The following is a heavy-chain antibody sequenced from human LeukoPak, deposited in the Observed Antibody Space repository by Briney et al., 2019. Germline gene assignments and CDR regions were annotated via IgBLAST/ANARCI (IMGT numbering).Heavy chain of an antibody. CDR1: GGSISSSSYY. D-gene: IGHD2-2*02. CDR2: IYYSGST. Sequence: PSETLSLTCTVSGGSISSSSYYWGWIRQPPGKGLEWIGSIYYSGSTYYNPSLKSRVTISVDTSKNQFSLKLSSVTAADTAVYYCARHRAPLGYQLLYGWFDPWGQGTLVTVSS. V-gene: IGHV4-39*01. J-gene: IGHJ5*02. CDR3: ARHRAPLGYQLLYGWFDP.